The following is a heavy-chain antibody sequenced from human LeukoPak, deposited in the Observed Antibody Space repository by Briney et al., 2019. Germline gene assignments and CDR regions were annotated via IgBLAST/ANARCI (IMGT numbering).Heavy chain of an antibody. J-gene: IGHJ4*02. CDR2: IYYSGST. Sequence: SETLSLTCTVSGGSISSSSYYWGWIRQPPGKGLEWIGSIYYSGSTYYNPSLKSRVTISVDTSKNQFSLKLSSVTAADAAVYYCARFGSGWHYFDYWGQGTLVTASS. V-gene: IGHV4-39*07. D-gene: IGHD6-19*01. CDR1: GGSISSSSYY. CDR3: ARFGSGWHYFDY.